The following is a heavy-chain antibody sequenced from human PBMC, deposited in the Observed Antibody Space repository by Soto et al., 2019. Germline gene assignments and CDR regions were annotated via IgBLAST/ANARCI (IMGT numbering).Heavy chain of an antibody. CDR2: IYYSGST. D-gene: IGHD3-10*01. J-gene: IGHJ6*02. V-gene: IGHV4-30-4*01. CDR1: GGSISSGDYY. CDR3: ARDSPGVLLWFGELFNYYYGMDV. Sequence: PSETLSLTCTVSGGSISSGDYYWSWIRQPPGKGLEWIGYIYYSGSTYYNPSLKSRVTISVDTSKNQFSLKLSAVTAADTAVYYCARDSPGVLLWFGELFNYYYGMDVWGQGTTVTVSS.